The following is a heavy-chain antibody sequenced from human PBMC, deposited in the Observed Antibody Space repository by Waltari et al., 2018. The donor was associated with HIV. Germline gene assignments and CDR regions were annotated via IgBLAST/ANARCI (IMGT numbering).Heavy chain of an antibody. CDR2: IYYSGST. V-gene: IGHV4-59*01. J-gene: IGHJ4*02. Sequence: QVQLQESGPVLVKPSETLSLTCTVPGGSISSYYGSWLRQPPGKGLEWIGYIYYSGSTNYNPSLKSRVTISVDTSKNQFSLKLSSVTAADTAVYYCARGGDRFDYWGQGTLVTVSS. CDR1: GGSISSYY. D-gene: IGHD2-21*02. CDR3: ARGGDRFDY.